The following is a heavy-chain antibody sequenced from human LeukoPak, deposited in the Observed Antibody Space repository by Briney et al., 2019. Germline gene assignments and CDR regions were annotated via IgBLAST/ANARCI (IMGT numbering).Heavy chain of an antibody. V-gene: IGHV3-23*01. CDR2: LTGSGGST. J-gene: IGHJ4*02. CDR3: AKDIAPAAY. Sequence: GGSVRLSCAASGFTFSSSSMSWVRQAPGKGLEWVSALTGSGGSTYYADSVKGRFTISRDNSKKTLFLQMNSLRAEDTAVYYCAKDIAPAAYGGQETLVTVSS. D-gene: IGHD6-13*01. CDR1: GFTFSSSS.